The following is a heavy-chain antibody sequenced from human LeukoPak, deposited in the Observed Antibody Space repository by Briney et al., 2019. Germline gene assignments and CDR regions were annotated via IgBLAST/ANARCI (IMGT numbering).Heavy chain of an antibody. J-gene: IGHJ3*02. CDR1: GFIFSSYW. V-gene: IGHV3-7*01. CDR2: IRQNGDEK. D-gene: IGHD3-16*01. Sequence: GSLRLSCAASGFIFSSYWMSWVRQAPGKGLEWVANIRQNGDEKNYVDSVKGRFTIFRDNAKNSLYLQMNNMRADDTALYYCARDAPGMMAFDIWGQGTMVTVSS. CDR3: ARDAPGMMAFDI.